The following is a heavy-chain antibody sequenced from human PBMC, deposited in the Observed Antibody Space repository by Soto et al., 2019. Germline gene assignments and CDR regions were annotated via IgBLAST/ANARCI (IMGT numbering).Heavy chain of an antibody. CDR2: TNDSASP. V-gene: IGHV4-34*01. J-gene: IGHJ6*02. CDR3: ARNNYAAYFDGMDV. CDR1: GGSFSGYY. D-gene: IGHD2-2*01. Sequence: QVQLQQWGAGLLKPSETLSLTCTVYGGSFSGYYWSWIRQPPGKGLEWIGETNDSASPYYNPSLKSCGTIPGDPSKNQFSLKLRSVTAADTAVYYCARNNYAAYFDGMDVWGQGATVTVSS.